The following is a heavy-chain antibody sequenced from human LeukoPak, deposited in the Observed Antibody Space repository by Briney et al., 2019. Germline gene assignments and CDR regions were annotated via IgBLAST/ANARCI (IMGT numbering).Heavy chain of an antibody. CDR3: AKGYSPFDP. CDR2: ITSGGTNI. Sequence: GGSLRLSCAASGFNFRNRAMNWVRQAPGKGLEWVSDITSGGTNIYYPGSVRGRFTLSRDNYKNTLYLQINIPRAEDTALYFFAKGYSPFDPWGQGTLVTVSS. J-gene: IGHJ5*02. CDR1: GFNFRNRA. D-gene: IGHD3-22*01. V-gene: IGHV3-23*01.